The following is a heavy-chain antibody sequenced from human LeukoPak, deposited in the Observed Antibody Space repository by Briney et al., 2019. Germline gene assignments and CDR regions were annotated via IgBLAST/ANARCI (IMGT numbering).Heavy chain of an antibody. J-gene: IGHJ6*02. CDR3: ASVYKNGMDV. CDR2: LNPSGGSS. D-gene: IGHD5-24*01. Sequence: ASVKVSCKASGGTFSSNAISWVRQAPGQGLEWMGILNPSGGSSSYAQKFQGRATLTRATSTSTVYMELSSLRSEDTAVYYCASVYKNGMDVWGQGTTVIVSS. CDR1: GGTFSSNA. V-gene: IGHV1-46*01.